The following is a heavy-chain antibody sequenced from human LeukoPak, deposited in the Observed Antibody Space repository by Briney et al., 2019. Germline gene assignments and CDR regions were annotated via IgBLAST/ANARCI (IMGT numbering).Heavy chain of an antibody. Sequence: NPSETLSLTGAVSGYFISSGYYWGWIRQPPGKGLEWIGSIYHSGSTYYNPSLRSRVTISVDTSKNQFSLKLSSVTAADTAVYYCARDGYSYGPDFDYWGQGTLVTVSS. CDR1: GYFISSGYY. J-gene: IGHJ4*02. CDR2: IYHSGST. D-gene: IGHD5-18*01. CDR3: ARDGYSYGPDFDY. V-gene: IGHV4-38-2*02.